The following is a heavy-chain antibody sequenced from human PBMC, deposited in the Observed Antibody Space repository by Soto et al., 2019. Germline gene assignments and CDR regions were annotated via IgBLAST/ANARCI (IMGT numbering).Heavy chain of an antibody. Sequence: GASVKVSCKASGYTFTSYAIHWVRQAPGQRLEWMGWINAGNGNTKYSQKFQGRVTITRDTSASTAYMELSSLRSEDTAVYYCARDKVGYCSSTSCPLNWFDPWGQGTLVTVSS. D-gene: IGHD2-2*01. CDR3: ARDKVGYCSSTSCPLNWFDP. V-gene: IGHV1-3*01. CDR1: GYTFTSYA. J-gene: IGHJ5*02. CDR2: INAGNGNT.